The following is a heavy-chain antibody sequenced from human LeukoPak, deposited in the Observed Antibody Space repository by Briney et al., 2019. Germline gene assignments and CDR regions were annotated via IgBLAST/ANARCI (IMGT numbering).Heavy chain of an antibody. J-gene: IGHJ4*02. CDR1: GGSISSGEYY. CDR2: IYYSGST. CDR3: ARVISGYCDY. V-gene: IGHV4-30-4*01. D-gene: IGHD3-22*01. Sequence: SETLSLTCTVSGGSISSGEYYWSWIRQPPGKGLEWIGYIYYSGSTYYNPSLKSRVTISVDTSKNQFSLELSSVTAADTAVYYCARVISGYCDYWGQGTLVTVSS.